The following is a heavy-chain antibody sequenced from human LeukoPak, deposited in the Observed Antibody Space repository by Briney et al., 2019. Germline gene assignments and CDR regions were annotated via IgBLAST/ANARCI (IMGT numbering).Heavy chain of an antibody. D-gene: IGHD1-26*01. J-gene: IGHJ4*02. Sequence: PSETLSLTCTVSGYSISSGYYWGWIRQPPGKGLEWIGSIYHSGSTYYNPSLKSRVTISVDTSKNQFSLKLRSVTAADTAVYYCARTIRYSGSYYVDYWGQGTLVTVSS. CDR1: GYSISSGYY. CDR3: ARTIRYSGSYYVDY. CDR2: IYHSGST. V-gene: IGHV4-38-2*02.